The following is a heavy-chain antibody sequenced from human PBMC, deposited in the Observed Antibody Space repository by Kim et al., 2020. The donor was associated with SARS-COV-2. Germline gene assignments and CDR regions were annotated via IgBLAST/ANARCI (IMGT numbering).Heavy chain of an antibody. CDR1: GFTFSSYA. D-gene: IGHD6-13*01. CDR3: AKLAAAGIFTAPDY. V-gene: IGHV3-23*01. Sequence: GGSLRLSCAASGFTFSSYAMSWVRQAPGKGLEWVSAISGSGGSTYYADFVKGRFTISRDNSKNTLYLQMNSLRAEDTAAYYCAKLAAAGIFTAPDYWGQGTLVTVSS. J-gene: IGHJ4*02. CDR2: ISGSGGST.